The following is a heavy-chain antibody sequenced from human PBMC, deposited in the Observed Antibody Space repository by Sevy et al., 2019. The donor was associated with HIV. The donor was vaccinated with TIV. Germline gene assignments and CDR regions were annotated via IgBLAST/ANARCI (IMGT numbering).Heavy chain of an antibody. V-gene: IGHV3-23*01. J-gene: IGHJ4*02. CDR2: IIGSGVRT. CDR1: GFSFSSYA. Sequence: GGSLRLSCTASGFSFSSYAMSWVRQAPGKGLEWVSTIIGSGVRTYSADSVKGRFTISRDNSKNTLYLQMTSLRAEDNGVYYCAKDFHGYGAVYFDYWGQGTLVTVSS. D-gene: IGHD4-17*01. CDR3: AKDFHGYGAVYFDY.